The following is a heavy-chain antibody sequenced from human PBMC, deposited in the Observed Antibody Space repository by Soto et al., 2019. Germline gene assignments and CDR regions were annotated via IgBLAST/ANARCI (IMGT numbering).Heavy chain of an antibody. CDR1: GGTFYTYA. D-gene: IGHD6-25*01. J-gene: IGHJ4*02. CDR3: ARDVSGMTSVFGF. Sequence: QVHLVQSGAEVKRPGSSVRVSCRASGGTFYTYAFTWVRQAPGQGLEWMGGITPMIGTTKYAQKFHGRVTFSADESASTAYMDLSNRGADDTAVYYCARDVSGMTSVFGFWGQGTLITVSS. CDR2: ITPMIGTT. V-gene: IGHV1-69*01.